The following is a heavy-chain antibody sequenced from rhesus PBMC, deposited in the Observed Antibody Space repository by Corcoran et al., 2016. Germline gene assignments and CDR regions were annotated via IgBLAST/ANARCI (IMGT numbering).Heavy chain of an antibody. V-gene: IGHV4-165*01. Sequence: QLQLQESGPGLVKPSETLSLTCAVSGGSISGYWWRWIRQPPGTGLEWIGWTDSSGRTDYNPTLERRVPMSRDTSKNQFSLKLSSVTAADTAVYYWARDLSYYYSGSYYGDAFDFWGQGLRVTVSS. J-gene: IGHJ3*01. D-gene: IGHD3-16*01. CDR3: ARDLSYYYSGSYYGDAFDF. CDR2: TDSSGRT. CDR1: GGSISGYW.